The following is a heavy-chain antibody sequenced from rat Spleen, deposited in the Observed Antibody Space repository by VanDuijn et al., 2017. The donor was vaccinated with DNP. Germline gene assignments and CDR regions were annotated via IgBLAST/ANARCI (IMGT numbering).Heavy chain of an antibody. V-gene: IGHV2-19*01. CDR1: GFSLTDYS. CDR2: IRSGGST. J-gene: IGHJ4*01. Sequence: QVQLKESGPGLVQPSQTLSLTCTVSGFSLTDYSVHWVRQPPGKGLEWMGRIRSGGSTDYNSALKSRLSISRDTSKSQVFLKMNSLQTEDTAIYFCTRTIAAISTRYYAMDAWGQGTSVTVSS. D-gene: IGHD1-2*01. CDR3: TRTIAAISTRYYAMDA.